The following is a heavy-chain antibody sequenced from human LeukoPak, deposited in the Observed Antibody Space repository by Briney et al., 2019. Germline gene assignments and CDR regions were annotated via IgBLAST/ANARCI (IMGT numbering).Heavy chain of an antibody. CDR2: INPNSGGT. Sequence: ASVKVSCKTSGYTFIGYYVHWVRQAPGQGLEWMGWINPNSGGTHYAQTFQGRVTMTRDTSISTGYMELSRLRSDDTAVYYCARGIVVVVAATQDYWGQGTLVTVSS. D-gene: IGHD2-15*01. J-gene: IGHJ4*02. CDR1: GYTFIGYY. V-gene: IGHV1-2*02. CDR3: ARGIVVVVAATQDY.